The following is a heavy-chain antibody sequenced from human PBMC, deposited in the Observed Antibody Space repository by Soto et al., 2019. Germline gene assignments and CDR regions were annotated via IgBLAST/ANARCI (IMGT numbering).Heavy chain of an antibody. J-gene: IGHJ6*02. CDR1: GFTFSSYW. Sequence: AGGSLRLSCAASGFTFSSYWMNWVRQAPGKGLEWVANIKQDGSEKYYVDSVKGLFTISRDNAKNSLFLQMSSLRAEDTAVYYCARLVNFYYYGMDVWGQGTTVTVSS. CDR2: IKQDGSEK. CDR3: ARLVNFYYYGMDV. V-gene: IGHV3-7*01.